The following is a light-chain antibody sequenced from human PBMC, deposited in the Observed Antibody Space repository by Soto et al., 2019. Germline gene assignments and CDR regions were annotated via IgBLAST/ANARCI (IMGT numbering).Light chain of an antibody. V-gene: IGLV1-40*01. CDR1: SSNIGAGYE. J-gene: IGLJ2*01. Sequence: QSVLTQPTSVSGAPGQRVTISCTGSSSNIGAGYEAHWYQQLPGTAPKLLIYGNTNRPSGVPDRFSGSKSGTSASLAITGLQAEDEADYYCQSYDSSLSAVVFGGGTKLTVL. CDR2: GNT. CDR3: QSYDSSLSAVV.